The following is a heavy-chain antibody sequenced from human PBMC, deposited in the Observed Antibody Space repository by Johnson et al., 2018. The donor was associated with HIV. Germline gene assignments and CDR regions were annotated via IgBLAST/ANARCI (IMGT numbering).Heavy chain of an antibody. Sequence: VQLVESGGGLVQPGGSLRLSCAASGFTFSNAWMSWVRQAPGKGLEWVGRIKSKTDGGTTDYAAPVKGRFTISRDDSKNTLYLQMNSLRAEDTAVYYCARGEEMATILIWGQGTMVTVSS. CDR1: GFTFSNAW. J-gene: IGHJ3*02. V-gene: IGHV3-15*01. D-gene: IGHD5-24*01. CDR2: IKSKTDGGTT. CDR3: ARGEEMATILI.